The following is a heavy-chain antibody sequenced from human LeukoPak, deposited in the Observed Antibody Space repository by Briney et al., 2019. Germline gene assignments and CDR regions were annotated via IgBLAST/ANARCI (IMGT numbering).Heavy chain of an antibody. J-gene: IGHJ4*02. Sequence: GGSLRLSCAASGFTFSSYAISWVRQTPGKGLEWVSTISGSGGSTNYADSVKGRFTISRDNSEDTLYLHMNSLRADDTAVYYCAKLTGDFDYWAREPWSPSP. CDR2: ISGSGGST. CDR1: GFTFSSYA. CDR3: AKLTGDFDY. D-gene: IGHD7-27*01. V-gene: IGHV3-23*01.